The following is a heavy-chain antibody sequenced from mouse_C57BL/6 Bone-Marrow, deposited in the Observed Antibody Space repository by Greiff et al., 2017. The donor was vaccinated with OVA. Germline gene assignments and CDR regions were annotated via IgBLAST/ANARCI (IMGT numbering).Heavy chain of an antibody. D-gene: IGHD1-1*01. CDR1: GYTFTSYW. Sequence: QVQLQQPGAELVRPGSSVKLSCKASGYTFTSYWMHWVKQRPIQGLEWIGNIDPSDSETHYNQKFKDKATLTVDKSSSTAYMQLSSLTSEDSAVYYCASHCYGSRGYFDVWGTGTTVTVSS. CDR2: IDPSDSET. J-gene: IGHJ1*03. V-gene: IGHV1-52*01. CDR3: ASHCYGSRGYFDV.